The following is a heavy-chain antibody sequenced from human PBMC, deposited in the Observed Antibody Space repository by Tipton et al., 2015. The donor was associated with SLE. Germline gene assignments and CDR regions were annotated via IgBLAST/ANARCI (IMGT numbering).Heavy chain of an antibody. Sequence: SLRLSCAASGFTFSSYWMSWVRQAPGKGLEWVANIKQDGSEKYYVDSVKGRFTISRDNAKNSLYLQMNSLRAEDTAVYYCARVMVRGVIIRGDAFDIWGQGAMVTVSS. D-gene: IGHD3-10*01. CDR1: GFTFSSYW. CDR3: ARVMVRGVIIRGDAFDI. J-gene: IGHJ3*02. CDR2: IKQDGSEK. V-gene: IGHV3-7*03.